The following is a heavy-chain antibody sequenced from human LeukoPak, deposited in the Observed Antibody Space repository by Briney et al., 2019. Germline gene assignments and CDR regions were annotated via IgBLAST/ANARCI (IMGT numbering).Heavy chain of an antibody. J-gene: IGHJ3*02. CDR3: ANQGGHVGIAEAASYAFDI. Sequence: GGSLRLSCAASGFTFSSYAMSWVRQAPGKGLEWVSAISGSGGSTYYADSVKGRFTISRDNSKNTLYLQMNSLRAEDTAVYYCANQGGHVGIAEAASYAFDIWGQGTMVTVSS. CDR1: GFTFSSYA. CDR2: ISGSGGST. D-gene: IGHD6-13*01. V-gene: IGHV3-23*01.